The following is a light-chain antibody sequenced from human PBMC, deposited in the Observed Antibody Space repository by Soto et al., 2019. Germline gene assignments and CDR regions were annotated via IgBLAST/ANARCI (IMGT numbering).Light chain of an antibody. J-gene: IGKJ3*01. CDR3: QQYNSWPPVT. Sequence: EIVMTQSPATLSVSPGERATLSCRASQSVSSNLAWYQQKPGQAPRLLIYGASTRATDIPPRFSGSGSGTEFTLTISSLESEDFAVYYCQQYNSWPPVTFGPGTKVEIK. CDR1: QSVSSN. CDR2: GAS. V-gene: IGKV3-15*01.